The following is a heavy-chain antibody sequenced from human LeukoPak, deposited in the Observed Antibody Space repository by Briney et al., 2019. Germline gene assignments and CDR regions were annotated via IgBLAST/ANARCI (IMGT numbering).Heavy chain of an antibody. CDR1: GFTFSSYLW. CDR2: IKSDGSSS. V-gene: IGHV3-74*01. Sequence: GGSLRLSCAASGFTFSSYLWMHWVRQAPGKGLVWVSRIKSDGSSSTYADSVKGRFTISRDNAKNSLYLQMNTLRAEDTAVYYCVRDLDLGGYSSFEYWGQGTLVTVSS. D-gene: IGHD4-23*01. CDR3: VRDLDLGGYSSFEY. J-gene: IGHJ4*02.